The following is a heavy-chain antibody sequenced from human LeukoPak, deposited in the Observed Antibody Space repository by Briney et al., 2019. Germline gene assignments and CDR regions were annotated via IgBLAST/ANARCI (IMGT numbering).Heavy chain of an antibody. J-gene: IGHJ6*02. CDR2: ISGSGGST. CDR1: GFTFNSYA. D-gene: IGHD6-13*01. V-gene: IGHV3-23*01. Sequence: GGSLRLSCAASGFTFNSYAMIWVRQAPGKGLEWVSAISGSGGSTYYADSVKGRFTISRDNSKNTLHLQMNSLRVEDTAVYYCAKRGVAAAFDVWGQGTTVTVSS. CDR3: AKRGVAAAFDV.